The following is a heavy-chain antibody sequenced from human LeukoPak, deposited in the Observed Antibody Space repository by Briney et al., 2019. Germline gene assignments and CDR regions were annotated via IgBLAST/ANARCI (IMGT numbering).Heavy chain of an antibody. CDR2: IIPIFGTG. CDR3: ASGPSKYSYGLVY. Sequence: SVKVSCKASGGTFSSYAINWVRQAPGQGLEWMGWIIPIFGTGNYAQNSQGRVTITTYEPPTTAYMELSSLRSEDTAVYYCASGPSKYSYGLVYWGQGTLVTVSS. J-gene: IGHJ4*02. CDR1: GGTFSSYA. D-gene: IGHD5-18*01. V-gene: IGHV1-69*05.